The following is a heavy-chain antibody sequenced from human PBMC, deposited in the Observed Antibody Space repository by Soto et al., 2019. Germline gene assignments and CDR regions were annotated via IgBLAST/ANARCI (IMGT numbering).Heavy chain of an antibody. V-gene: IGHV4-34*01. J-gene: IGHJ5*02. CDR3: ARGRRQQLVRTAYDWFDP. Sequence: PSETLSLTCAVYGGSFNAYYWNWIRQPPGKGLEWIGEINYSGSTNYNPSLKSRVTISVDTSKNQFSLNLSSVTAADTAVYYCARGRRQQLVRTAYDWFDPWGQGTLVTVT. CDR2: INYSGST. D-gene: IGHD6-13*01. CDR1: GGSFNAYY.